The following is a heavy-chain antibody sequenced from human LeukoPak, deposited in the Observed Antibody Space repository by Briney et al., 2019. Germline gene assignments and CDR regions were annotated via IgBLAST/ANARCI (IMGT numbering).Heavy chain of an antibody. CDR1: GLTFSSYA. V-gene: IGHV3-23*01. J-gene: IGHJ4*02. Sequence: GGSLRLSCAASGLTFSSYAMSWVRQAPGKGLEWVSAISGSGGSTYYADSVKGRFTISRDNSKNTLYLQMNSLRAEDTAVYYCARPPNSSSPEDIDWGQGTLVTVSS. CDR3: ARPPNSSSPEDID. D-gene: IGHD6-6*01. CDR2: ISGSGGST.